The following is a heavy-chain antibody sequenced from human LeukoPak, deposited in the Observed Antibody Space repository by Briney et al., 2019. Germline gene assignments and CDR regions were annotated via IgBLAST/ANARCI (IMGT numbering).Heavy chain of an antibody. V-gene: IGHV7-4-1*02. CDR3: ARDALFNYDFWSGYYPPSKPNWFDP. D-gene: IGHD3-3*01. CDR2: INTNTGNP. Sequence: GASVKVSCKASGYSFTGYAMNWVRQAPGQGLEWMGWINTNTGNPTYAQGFTGRFVFSLDTSVSTAYLQISSLKAEDTAVYYCARDALFNYDFWSGYYPPSKPNWFDPWGQGTLVTVSS. CDR1: GYSFTGYA. J-gene: IGHJ5*02.